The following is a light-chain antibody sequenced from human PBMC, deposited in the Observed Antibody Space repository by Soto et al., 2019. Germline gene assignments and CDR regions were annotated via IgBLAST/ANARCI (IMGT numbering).Light chain of an antibody. Sequence: DIQMTQSPSSLSASAGDTVTITCRASQNIADYLSWYQQKPGKAPKLLMYSSSILTDGVSSRFSGDGSGTAFTLTITGLQPEDFATYYCLQTFTTHITFGGGTTVEVK. V-gene: IGKV1-39*01. J-gene: IGKJ4*01. CDR3: LQTFTTHIT. CDR2: SSS. CDR1: QNIADY.